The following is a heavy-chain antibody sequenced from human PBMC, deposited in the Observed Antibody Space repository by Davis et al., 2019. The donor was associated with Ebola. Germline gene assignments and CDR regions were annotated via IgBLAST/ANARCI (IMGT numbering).Heavy chain of an antibody. CDR1: GYSFTYYA. D-gene: IGHD6-19*01. CDR2: INGGNGNT. Sequence: AASVKVSCKASGYSFTYYAIHWVRQAPGQRLEWMGWINGGNGNTKYSQDFQGRVTITTDTSASTAYLDLSSLRSDDTAVFYCARATFGYNSGWYADYWGQGTLVTVSS. V-gene: IGHV1-3*01. J-gene: IGHJ4*02. CDR3: ARATFGYNSGWYADY.